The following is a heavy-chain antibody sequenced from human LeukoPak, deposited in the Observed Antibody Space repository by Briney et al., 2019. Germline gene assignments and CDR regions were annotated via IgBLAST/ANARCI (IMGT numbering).Heavy chain of an antibody. CDR2: INHSGST. CDR3: ARGRTTGTTYYYYYMDV. D-gene: IGHD1-1*01. Sequence: PSETLSLTCAVYGGSFSGYYWSWIRQPPGKGLDWIGEINHSGSTNYNPSLKSRVTISVDTSKNQFSLKLSSVTAADTAVYYCARGRTTGTTYYYYYMDVWGKGTTVTVSS. J-gene: IGHJ6*03. V-gene: IGHV4-34*01. CDR1: GGSFSGYY.